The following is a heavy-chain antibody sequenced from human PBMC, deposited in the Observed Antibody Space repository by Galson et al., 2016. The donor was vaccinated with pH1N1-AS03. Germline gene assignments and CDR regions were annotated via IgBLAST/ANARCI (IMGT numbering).Heavy chain of an antibody. J-gene: IGHJ6*02. CDR2: IHPGGDT. Sequence: SLRLSCAATGFTVSSGYHMSWVRQAPGKGLEWVSVIHPGGDTYNADSVKGRFTISRDNFENMVYLQMNSLRPEDTDVYYCAGDEGFANGINVWGQGTTVTVSS. D-gene: IGHD3-3*01. CDR1: GFTVSSGY. CDR3: AGDEGFANGINV. V-gene: IGHV3-66*02.